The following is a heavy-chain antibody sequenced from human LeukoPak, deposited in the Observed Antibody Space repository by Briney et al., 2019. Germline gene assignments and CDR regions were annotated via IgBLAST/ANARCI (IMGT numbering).Heavy chain of an antibody. CDR1: GYTFTGYY. CDR2: INPNSGGT. Sequence: ASVKVSCKASGYTFTGYYMHWVRQAPGQGLEWMGWINPNSGGTNYAQKFQGRVTMTRDTSISTAYMELRSLRSDDTAVYYCARYYYDSSGYYYVGYYYYYMDVWGKGTTVTVSS. J-gene: IGHJ6*03. D-gene: IGHD3-22*01. CDR3: ARYYYDSSGYYYVGYYYYYMDV. V-gene: IGHV1-2*02.